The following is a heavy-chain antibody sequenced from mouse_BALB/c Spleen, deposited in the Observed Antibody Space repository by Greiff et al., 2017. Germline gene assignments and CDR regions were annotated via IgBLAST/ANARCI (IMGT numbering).Heavy chain of an antibody. V-gene: IGHV1S137*01. J-gene: IGHJ4*01. D-gene: IGHD2-4*01. CDR1: GYTFTDYA. CDR3: ARGGITTAMDY. CDR2: ISTYYGDA. Sequence: VQLQESGAELVRPGVSVKISCKGSGYTFTDYAMHWVKQSHAKSLEWIGVISTYYGDASYNQKFKGKATMTVDKSSSTAYMELARLTSEDSAIYYCARGGITTAMDYWGQGTSVTVSS.